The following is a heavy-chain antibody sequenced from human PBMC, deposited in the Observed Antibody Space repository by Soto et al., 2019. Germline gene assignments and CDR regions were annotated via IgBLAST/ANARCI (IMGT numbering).Heavy chain of an antibody. CDR1: GFTFSNAW. Sequence: PGGSLRLSCAASGFTFSNAWMSWVRQAPGKGLECVGRIKSKTDGGTTDYAAPVKGRFTISRDDSKNTLYLQMNSLKTEDTAVYYCITLSYDFWSGSGAFDIWGQGTMVTVSS. CDR3: ITLSYDFWSGSGAFDI. D-gene: IGHD3-3*01. CDR2: IKSKTDGGTT. J-gene: IGHJ3*02. V-gene: IGHV3-15*01.